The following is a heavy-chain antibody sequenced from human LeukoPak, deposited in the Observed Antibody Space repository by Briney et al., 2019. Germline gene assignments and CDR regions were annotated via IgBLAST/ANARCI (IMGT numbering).Heavy chain of an antibody. CDR1: GGSISSYY. Sequence: SETLSLTCTVSGGSISSYYWSWIRQPPGKGLEWIGYIYYSGSTNYNPSLKSRVTISVDTSKNQFSLKLSSVTAADTAVYYCARLKSRLAAIDIWGQGTMATVSS. J-gene: IGHJ3*02. CDR2: IYYSGST. CDR3: ARLKSRLAAIDI. D-gene: IGHD3-9*01. V-gene: IGHV4-59*01.